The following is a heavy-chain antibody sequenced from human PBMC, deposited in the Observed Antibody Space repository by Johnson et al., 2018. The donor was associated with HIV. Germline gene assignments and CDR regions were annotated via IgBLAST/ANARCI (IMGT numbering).Heavy chain of an antibody. J-gene: IGHJ3*02. CDR2: VKSKTDGGTT. CDR3: TTGLYWNDAFDI. CDR1: GFTVSSYY. V-gene: IGHV3-15*01. D-gene: IGHD1-1*01. Sequence: VQLVESGGGLIQPGGSLRLSCAASGFTVSSYYMSWVRQAPGKELEWVGRVKSKTDGGTTDYAAPVKGRFTISRDGSKNTLYLQMHSLKNEDTAIYYCTTGLYWNDAFDIWGQGTMVTVSS.